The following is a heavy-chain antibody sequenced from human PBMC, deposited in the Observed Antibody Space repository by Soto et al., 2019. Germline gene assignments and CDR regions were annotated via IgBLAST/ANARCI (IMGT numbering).Heavy chain of an antibody. Sequence: SETLSLTCTVSGGSISSSSYYWGWIRQPPGKGLEWIGSIYYSGSTYYNPSLKSRVTISVDTSKNQFSLKLSSVTAADTAVYYCAPTTVRGVGYYYYGMDVWGQGTTVTVSS. CDR3: APTTVRGVGYYYYGMDV. V-gene: IGHV4-39*01. CDR2: IYYSGST. CDR1: GGSISSSSYY. D-gene: IGHD4-4*01. J-gene: IGHJ6*02.